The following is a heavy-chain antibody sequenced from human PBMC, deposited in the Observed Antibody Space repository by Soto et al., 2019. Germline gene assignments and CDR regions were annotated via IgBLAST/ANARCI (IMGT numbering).Heavy chain of an antibody. CDR2: INPNSGTT. J-gene: IGHJ4*02. CDR3: ARDQYYYDSSGYLGADY. CDR1: GFSFTVYY. Sequence: ASVKVSCKASGFSFTVYYIHWVRQAPGQGLEWMGRINPNSGTTNYAQKFQGRVTMTRDTSISTAYMELSRLRSDDTAVYYCARDQYYYDSSGYLGADYWGQGTLVTVTS. D-gene: IGHD3-22*01. V-gene: IGHV1-2*02.